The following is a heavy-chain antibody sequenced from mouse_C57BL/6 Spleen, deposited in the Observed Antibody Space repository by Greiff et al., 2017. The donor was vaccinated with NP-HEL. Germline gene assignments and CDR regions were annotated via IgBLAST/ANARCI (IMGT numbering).Heavy chain of an antibody. CDR2: IYPGDGDT. Sequence: VQLQQSGAELVKPGASVKISCKASGYAFSSYWMNWVKQRPGKGLEWIGQIYPGDGDTNYNGKFKGTATLTADKSSSTAYMQLSSLTSEDSAVYFCARRNYDYDDDAMDYWGQGTSVTVSS. CDR3: ARRNYDYDDDAMDY. V-gene: IGHV1-80*01. CDR1: GYAFSSYW. D-gene: IGHD2-4*01. J-gene: IGHJ4*01.